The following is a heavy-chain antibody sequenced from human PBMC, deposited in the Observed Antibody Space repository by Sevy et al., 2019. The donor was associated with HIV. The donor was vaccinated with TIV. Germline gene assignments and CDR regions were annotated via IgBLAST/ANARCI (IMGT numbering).Heavy chain of an antibody. CDR3: TTEYPSGPFDF. CDR1: GFTFSNAW. J-gene: IGHJ4*02. CDR2: LKNRSDGGTR. Sequence: GGSLRLSCTASGFTFSNAWMSWVRQVPGKGLEWIGRLKNRSDGGTRDYGAPGKGRFTISRDDSKNTLFLHMNSLRTDDTALYYCTTEYPSGPFDFWGQGALVTVSS. V-gene: IGHV3-15*01.